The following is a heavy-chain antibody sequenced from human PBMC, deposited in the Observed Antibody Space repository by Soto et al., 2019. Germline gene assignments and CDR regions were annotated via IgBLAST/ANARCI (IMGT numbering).Heavy chain of an antibody. CDR2: ISGSGGST. D-gene: IGHD3-16*02. V-gene: IGHV3-23*01. J-gene: IGHJ4*02. CDR1: GFTFSSYA. Sequence: GGSLRLSCAASGFTFSSYAMSWVRQAPGKGLEWVSAISGSGGSTYYADSVKGRFTISRDNSKNTLYLQMNSLRAEDTAVYYCAKDPIGGDDYDYVWGSYRHHYFDYWGQGTLVTVSS. CDR3: AKDPIGGDDYDYVWGSYRHHYFDY.